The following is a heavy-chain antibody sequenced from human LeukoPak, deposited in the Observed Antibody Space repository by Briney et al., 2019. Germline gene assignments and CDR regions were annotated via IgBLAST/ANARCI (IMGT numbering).Heavy chain of an antibody. V-gene: IGHV1-69*05. CDR3: ARDMVRGVIWSDP. J-gene: IGHJ5*02. CDR1: GGTFSSYA. Sequence: ASVKVSCKASGGTFSSYAISWVRQAPGQGLEWMGGIIPIFGTANYAQKFQGRVTITTDESTSTAYMELSSLRSDDTAVYYCARDMVRGVIWSDPWGQGTLVTVSS. CDR2: IIPIFGTA. D-gene: IGHD3-10*01.